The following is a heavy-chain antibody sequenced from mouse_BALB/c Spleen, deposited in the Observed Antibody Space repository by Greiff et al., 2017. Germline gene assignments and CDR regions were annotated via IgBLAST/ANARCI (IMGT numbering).Heavy chain of an antibody. Sequence: QVQLQQSGPELVKPGASVKISCKASGYTFTDYNMHWVKQRPGHGLEWIGEILPGSGSTNYNEKFKGKATFTADTSSNTAYMQLSSLTSEDSAVYYCARDYFFDYWGQGTTLTVSS. CDR3: ARDYFFDY. D-gene: IGHD1-1*02. J-gene: IGHJ2*01. V-gene: IGHV1-9*01. CDR2: ILPGSGST. CDR1: GYTFTDYN.